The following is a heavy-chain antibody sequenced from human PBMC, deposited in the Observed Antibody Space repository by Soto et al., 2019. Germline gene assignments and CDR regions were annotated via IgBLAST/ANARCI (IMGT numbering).Heavy chain of an antibody. D-gene: IGHD1-7*01. CDR3: ARDPPTGTTLDWADS. J-gene: IGHJ4*02. CDR1: GFSFSSDS. CDR2: ISSSGSFM. V-gene: IGHV3-21*01. Sequence: SLRLSCAASGFSFSSDSMGWVRQAPGKGLEWVSSISSSGSFMNYADSVKGRFTIPRDNAKNSLYLQMSGLKDEDTAVYYCARDPPTGTTLDWADSWGQGTLVTV.